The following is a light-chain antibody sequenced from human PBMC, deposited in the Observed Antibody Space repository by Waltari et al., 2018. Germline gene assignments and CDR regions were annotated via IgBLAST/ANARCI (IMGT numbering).Light chain of an antibody. Sequence: VLTQTPPSLSVTPGQPASISCKSGDSLLHTDGNTYLYWYLQKSGQCPQLLIYDVSRRCSGVPDRISGSGSGTDFTLKIRRVEAEDVGVYYCMQSIELPTFGQGTRLDIK. J-gene: IGKJ5*01. CDR2: DVS. CDR3: MQSIELPT. V-gene: IGKV2D-29*02. CDR1: DSLLHTDGNTY.